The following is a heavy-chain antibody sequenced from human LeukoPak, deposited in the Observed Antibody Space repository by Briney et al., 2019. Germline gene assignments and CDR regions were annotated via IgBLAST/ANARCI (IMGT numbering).Heavy chain of an antibody. CDR1: GAPISALY. V-gene: IGHV4-59*08. Sequence: SETLSPTCTAPGAPISALYCSWIRQPPAKALEWIRYINYGGNTHHNPSLTSRIRMSVDTSKNQFSLKLTSVTAADTAVYYCARHGLWFGESHAFDIWGQGTMVTVSS. J-gene: IGHJ3*02. CDR3: ARHGLWFGESHAFDI. CDR2: INYGGNT. D-gene: IGHD3-10*01.